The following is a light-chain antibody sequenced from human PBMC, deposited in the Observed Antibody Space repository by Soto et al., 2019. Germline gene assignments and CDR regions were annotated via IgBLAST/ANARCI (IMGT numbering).Light chain of an antibody. CDR1: QSVSNSY. J-gene: IGKJ1*01. CDR2: GAS. Sequence: EIVLTQSPGTLSLSPGERATLSCRASQSVSNSYLAWYQQKPGQAPMLLIYGASSRATGIPDRFSGSGSGTDFTLSISRLEPEDFAVYYCQQYGTSPQTFGQGTKVEIK. V-gene: IGKV3-20*01. CDR3: QQYGTSPQT.